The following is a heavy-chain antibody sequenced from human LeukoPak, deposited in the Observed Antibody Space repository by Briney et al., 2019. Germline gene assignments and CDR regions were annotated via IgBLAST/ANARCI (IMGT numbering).Heavy chain of an antibody. CDR1: GFTFSSYS. J-gene: IGHJ4*02. V-gene: IGHV3-23*01. CDR2: ITATGDTA. CDR3: AGDRNSDWYSPLDY. D-gene: IGHD6-19*01. Sequence: GGSLRLSCAASGFTFSSYSMNWVRQAPGKGLEWVAIITATGDTAYYADSVKGRFTISRDNSRNTVYMQMDSLRAEDTAIYYCAGDRNSDWYSPLDYWGQGSQVTVSP.